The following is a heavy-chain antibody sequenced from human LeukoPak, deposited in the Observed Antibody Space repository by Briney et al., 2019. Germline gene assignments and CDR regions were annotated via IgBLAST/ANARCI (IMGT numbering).Heavy chain of an antibody. CDR1: GYTLTELS. D-gene: IGHD3-3*01. J-gene: IGHJ5*02. V-gene: IGHV1-24*01. Sequence: ASVKVSCKVSGYTLTELSMHWVRQAPGKGLEWMGGFDPEDGETIYAQKFQGRVTLTSDTSTSTAYMELSSLRSEDTAVYYCARGPREWLLFRLDPWGQGTLVTVSS. CDR3: ARGPREWLLFRLDP. CDR2: FDPEDGET.